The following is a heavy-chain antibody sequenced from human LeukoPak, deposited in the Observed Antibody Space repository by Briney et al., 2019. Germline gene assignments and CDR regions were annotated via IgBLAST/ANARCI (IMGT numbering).Heavy chain of an antibody. V-gene: IGHV4-30-2*01. CDR2: IYDSGST. CDR3: ATSTTVPGAIHFYYYYYMDV. J-gene: IGHJ6*03. D-gene: IGHD2-2*01. CDR1: GDSISSGDCS. Sequence: SETLSLTCTVSGDSISSGDCSWNWIRQPPGKGLEWIGYIYDSGSTYYNPSLKSRVTISVDRSKNQFSLKLNSVTAADTAVYYCATSTTVPGAIHFYYYYYMDVWGKGTTVTVSS.